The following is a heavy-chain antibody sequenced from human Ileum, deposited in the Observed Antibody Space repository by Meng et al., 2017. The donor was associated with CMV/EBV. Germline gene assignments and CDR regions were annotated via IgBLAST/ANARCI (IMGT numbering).Heavy chain of an antibody. CDR3: AYRRGGGSGWNWFGP. CDR1: GFSLHTTGAG. V-gene: IGHV2-5*02. Sequence: QVSLKEFVPTVVKPTQTLTLACTFFGFSLHTTGAGVGWLRQPPGKALEWLALIYWDDDKHYSPSLESRLTIIKDTSRNRVIFIMTDMDPIDTATYYCAYRRGGGSGWNWFGPWGQGTLVTVSS. CDR2: IYWDDDK. D-gene: IGHD6-19*01. J-gene: IGHJ5*02.